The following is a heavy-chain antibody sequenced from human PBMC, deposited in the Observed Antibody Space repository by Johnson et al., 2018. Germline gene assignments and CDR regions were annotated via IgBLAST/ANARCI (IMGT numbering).Heavy chain of an antibody. CDR3: ARGAALVVPASRNYYYYGMDF. Sequence: VQLVQSGGGLVKPGGSXRLSCAASGFTFDDYAMHWVRQAPGKGLEWVSGISWNSGSIGYAASVKGRFTISSDKAKNSLYLLMKSLRAEETAVYYWARGAALVVPASRNYYYYGMDFWCQGTTVTVSS. D-gene: IGHD2-2*01. CDR1: GFTFDDYA. CDR2: ISWNSGSI. V-gene: IGHV3-9*01. J-gene: IGHJ6*02.